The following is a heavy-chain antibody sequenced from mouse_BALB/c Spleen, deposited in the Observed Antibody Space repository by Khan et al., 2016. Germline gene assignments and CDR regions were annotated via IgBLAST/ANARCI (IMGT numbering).Heavy chain of an antibody. Sequence: QIQLVQSGPELKKPGETVKISCKASGYTFTNYGMNWVKQAPGKGLKWMGWINTNTGEPTYAEEFKGRFAFSLEASASTAYLQINNLKNEDTATXCCARYYVSSYYAMDYWGQGTSVTVSS. CDR1: GYTFTNYG. J-gene: IGHJ4*01. CDR2: INTNTGEP. V-gene: IGHV9-3*02. D-gene: IGHD1-1*01. CDR3: ARYYVSSYYAMDY.